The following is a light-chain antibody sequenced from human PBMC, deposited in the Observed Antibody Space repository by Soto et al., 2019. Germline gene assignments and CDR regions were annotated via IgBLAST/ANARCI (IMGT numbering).Light chain of an antibody. V-gene: IGKV1-39*01. CDR3: QQSYSTPLT. Sequence: DIQMTQSPSSLSASMGDRVTITCRASQSISSHLNWYQQKPGEAPKLLIYEASSLQSGAPSRFSGSESVTDFTLTISSLQPQDFATYYCQQSYSTPLTFGGGTKVEIK. J-gene: IGKJ4*01. CDR2: EAS. CDR1: QSISSH.